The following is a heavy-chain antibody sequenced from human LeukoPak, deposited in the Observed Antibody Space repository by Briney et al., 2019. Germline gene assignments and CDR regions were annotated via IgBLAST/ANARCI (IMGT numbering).Heavy chain of an antibody. J-gene: IGHJ4*02. CDR2: IYYSGST. D-gene: IGHD5-12*01. Sequence: SETLSLTCTVSGGSISSYYWSWIRQPPGKGLEWIGYIYYSGSTNYNPSLKSRVTISVDTSKNQFSLKLSSVTAADTAVYYCARDYSGYDLAGVYYFDYWGQGTLVTVSS. CDR1: GGSISSYY. CDR3: ARDYSGYDLAGVYYFDY. V-gene: IGHV4-59*01.